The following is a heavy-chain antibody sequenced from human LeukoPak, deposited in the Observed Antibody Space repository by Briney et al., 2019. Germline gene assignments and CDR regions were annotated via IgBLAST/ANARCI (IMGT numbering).Heavy chain of an antibody. D-gene: IGHD4-17*01. CDR2: ITGGGHST. CDR1: GFTFSNYA. Sequence: PGGSLRLSCAASGFTFSNYAMSWVRQAPGKGLEWVSAITGGGHSTYYADSVKGRFTISRDNSKNTLYLQLNSLTAEDTAIYYCSTYTVTPRHFDYWGQGTLVTVSS. V-gene: IGHV3-23*01. J-gene: IGHJ4*02. CDR3: STYTVTPRHFDY.